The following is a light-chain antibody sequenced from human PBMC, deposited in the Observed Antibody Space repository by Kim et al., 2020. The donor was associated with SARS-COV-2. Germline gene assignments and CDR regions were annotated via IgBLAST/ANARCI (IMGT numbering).Light chain of an antibody. J-gene: IGLJ3*02. CDR3: NSRDSSGNLLV. CDR2: GKN. CDR1: SLRSYY. Sequence: ALGQAVRVTSQGDSLRSYYASWYQQKPGQAPVLVIYGKNNRPSGIPDRFSGSSSGNTASLTITGAQAEDEADYYCNSRDSSGNLLVFGGGTQLTVL. V-gene: IGLV3-19*01.